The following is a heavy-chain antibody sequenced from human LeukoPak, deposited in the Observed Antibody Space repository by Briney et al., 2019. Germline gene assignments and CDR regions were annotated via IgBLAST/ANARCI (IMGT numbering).Heavy chain of an antibody. Sequence: ASVKVSCKASGYTFTSYYMHWVRQAPGQGLEWMGIINPSGGSTSYAQKFQGRVTMTRDTSTSTVYMELSSLRSEDTAVYYCASDLSGDYGVDYWGQGTLVTVSS. CDR2: INPSGGST. CDR3: ASDLSGDYGVDY. D-gene: IGHD4-17*01. CDR1: GYTFTSYY. J-gene: IGHJ4*02. V-gene: IGHV1-46*01.